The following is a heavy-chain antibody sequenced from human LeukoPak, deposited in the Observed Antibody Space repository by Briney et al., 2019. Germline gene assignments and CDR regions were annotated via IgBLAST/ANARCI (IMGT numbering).Heavy chain of an antibody. CDR1: GASISRSY. CDR2: IYSAKTT. J-gene: IGHJ1*01. V-gene: IGHV4-4*08. Sequence: PSETPSLTCTVSGASISRSYWSWIRQFPGKELQWIGYIYSAKTTIYNPSLNSRATISADTSNNRVSLHLTSVTAADTAVYFCASEVFKSSPQYDSQWGQGTLVTVTS. CDR3: ASEVFKSSPQYDSQ. D-gene: IGHD3-22*01.